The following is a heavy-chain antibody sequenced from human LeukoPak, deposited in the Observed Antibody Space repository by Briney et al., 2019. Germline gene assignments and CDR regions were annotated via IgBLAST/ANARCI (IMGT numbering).Heavy chain of an antibody. Sequence: GGSLRLSCAASGFTFSSYSMNWVRQAPGKGLEWVAAISTTSGNIYYADSVKGRFTISRDNSKNTLFLQMNSLRAEDTAVYYCAKESTVTPGNVNWFDTWGQGTLVTVSS. J-gene: IGHJ5*02. CDR1: GFTFSSYS. CDR3: AKESTVTPGNVNWFDT. V-gene: IGHV3-21*04. D-gene: IGHD4-17*01. CDR2: ISTTSGNI.